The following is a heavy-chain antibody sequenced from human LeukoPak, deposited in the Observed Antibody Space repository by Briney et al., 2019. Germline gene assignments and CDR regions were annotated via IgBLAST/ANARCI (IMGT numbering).Heavy chain of an antibody. CDR3: ARERITMVRGVFNWFDP. J-gene: IGHJ5*02. V-gene: IGHV1-2*02. Sequence: ASVKVSCKASGYTFTGYYMHWVRQAPGQGLEWMGWINPNSGGTNYAQKFQGRVTMTRDTSISTAYMELSRLRSDDTAVYYRARERITMVRGVFNWFDPWGQGTLVTVSS. D-gene: IGHD3-10*01. CDR1: GYTFTGYY. CDR2: INPNSGGT.